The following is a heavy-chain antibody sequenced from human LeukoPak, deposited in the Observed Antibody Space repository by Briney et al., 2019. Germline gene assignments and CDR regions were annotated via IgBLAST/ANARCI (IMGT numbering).Heavy chain of an antibody. V-gene: IGHV1-24*01. D-gene: IGHD5-12*01. CDR3: ATSLDIVATTYYFDY. CDR2: FDPEDGET. J-gene: IGHJ4*02. Sequence: GASVKVSCKVSGYTLTELSMHWVRQAPGKGLEWMGGFDPEDGETIYAQKFQGRVTMTEDTSTDTAYMELSSLRSEDTAVYYCATSLDIVATTYYFDYWGQGTLVTVSS. CDR1: GYTLTELS.